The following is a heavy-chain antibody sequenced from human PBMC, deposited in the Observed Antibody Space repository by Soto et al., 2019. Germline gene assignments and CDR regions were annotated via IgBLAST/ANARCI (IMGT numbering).Heavy chain of an antibody. Sequence: AGSLRLSCAASGFTLSSYWMNWVRLAPGKGLEWVANIKQDGSQKNYVDSVKGRFTISRDNAKNSLHLQMSSLRAEDTAVYYCMTSVTTHDYWGQGTLVTVSS. D-gene: IGHD4-17*01. J-gene: IGHJ4*02. CDR1: GFTLSSYW. CDR3: MTSVTTHDY. CDR2: IKQDGSQK. V-gene: IGHV3-7*01.